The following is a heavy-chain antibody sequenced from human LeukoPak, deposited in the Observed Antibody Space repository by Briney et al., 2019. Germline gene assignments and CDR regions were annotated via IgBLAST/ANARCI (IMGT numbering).Heavy chain of an antibody. CDR3: ASSYSSGWYAFDY. CDR1: GGSISSSSYY. V-gene: IGHV4-39*07. CDR2: IYYSGNT. D-gene: IGHD6-19*01. Sequence: SETLSLTCTVSGGSISSSSYYWGWIRQPPGKDLEWIGTIYYSGNTYYNPSPKSRVTISVDTSKNQFSLKLSSVTAADTAVYYCASSYSSGWYAFDYWGQGTLVTVSS. J-gene: IGHJ4*02.